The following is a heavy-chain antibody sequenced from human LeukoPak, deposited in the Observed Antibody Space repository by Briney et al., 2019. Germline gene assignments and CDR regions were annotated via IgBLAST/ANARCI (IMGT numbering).Heavy chain of an antibody. J-gene: IGHJ3*02. V-gene: IGHV1-69*13. D-gene: IGHD6-19*01. CDR2: IIPIFGTA. Sequence: GASVKVSCKASGGTFSSYAISWVRQAPGQGLEWMGGIIPIFGTANYAQKFQGRVTITADESTSTAYMELSSLRSEDTAVYYCARDRGYSSGPDAFDIWGQGTMVTVSS. CDR1: GGTFSSYA. CDR3: ARDRGYSSGPDAFDI.